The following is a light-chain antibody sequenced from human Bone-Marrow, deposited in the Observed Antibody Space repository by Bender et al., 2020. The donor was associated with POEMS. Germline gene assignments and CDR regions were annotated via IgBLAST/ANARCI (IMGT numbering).Light chain of an antibody. Sequence: SYEVTQPPSVSVSPGQTASITCSGDDLGDKYVARYQQKPGQSPVLVIYQDTKRPSGIPERFSGSNSGNTATLTISGTQAMDEADYYCQAWDTYSVIFGGGNKLTVL. J-gene: IGLJ2*01. CDR1: DLGDKY. CDR2: QDT. CDR3: QAWDTYSVI. V-gene: IGLV3-1*01.